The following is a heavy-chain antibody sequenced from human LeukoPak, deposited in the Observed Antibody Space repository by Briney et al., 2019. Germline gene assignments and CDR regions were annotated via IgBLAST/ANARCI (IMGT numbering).Heavy chain of an antibody. J-gene: IGHJ4*02. V-gene: IGHV5-51*01. CDR3: ARMYYYDSSGHFDY. D-gene: IGHD3-22*01. CDR1: EYKFNAYW. Sequence: GQSLKISCKGSEYKFNAYWIAWGRQMPGKGLEWRGSIYPDDSDTRYSPSFQGQVTISADKSITTGYLQWSSLKASDTAMYYCARMYYYDSSGHFDYWGQGTLVTVSS. CDR2: IYPDDSDT.